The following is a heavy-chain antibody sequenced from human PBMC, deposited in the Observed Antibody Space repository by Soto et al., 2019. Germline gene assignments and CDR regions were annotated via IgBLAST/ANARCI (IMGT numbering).Heavy chain of an antibody. Sequence: ASVKVSCKASGYTFTSYYMHWVRQAPGQGLEWMGIINPSGGSTSYAQKFQGRVTMTRDTSTSTVYMELSSLRSEDTTVYYCARVLEQQLVLRGDYYYYGMDVWGQGTTVTVS. CDR2: INPSGGST. D-gene: IGHD6-13*01. CDR3: ARVLEQQLVLRGDYYYYGMDV. V-gene: IGHV1-46*01. CDR1: GYTFTSYY. J-gene: IGHJ6*02.